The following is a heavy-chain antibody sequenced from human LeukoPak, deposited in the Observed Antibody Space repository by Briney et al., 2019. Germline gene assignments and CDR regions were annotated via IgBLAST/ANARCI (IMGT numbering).Heavy chain of an antibody. J-gene: IGHJ4*02. V-gene: IGHV4-59*01. CDR1: GDSISTYY. Sequence: SETLSLTCTVSGDSISTYYWSWIRQPPGKGLEWIGYVYYTGSTNHNPSLRSRVTISVDTSNNQFSLKMRSVTAADTAVYYCARARIAVSYFDYWGQGALVTVSS. D-gene: IGHD6-6*01. CDR2: VYYTGST. CDR3: ARARIAVSYFDY.